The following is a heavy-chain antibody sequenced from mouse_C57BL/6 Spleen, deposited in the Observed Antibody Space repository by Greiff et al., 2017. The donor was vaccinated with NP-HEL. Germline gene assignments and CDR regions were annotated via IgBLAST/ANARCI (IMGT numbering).Heavy chain of an antibody. CDR3: AKCRYYFCRSQFAY. Sequence: QVQLQQSGAELMKPGASVKLSCKATGYTFTGYWIEWVKQRPGHGLEWIGEILTGSGSTNYNEKFKGKATFTADTSSNTAYMQHSSLTTVDSDIYYWAKCRYYFCRSQFAYWGQGTLVTVSA. J-gene: IGHJ3*01. V-gene: IGHV1-9*01. CDR1: GYTFTGYW. D-gene: IGHD1-1*01. CDR2: ILTGSGST.